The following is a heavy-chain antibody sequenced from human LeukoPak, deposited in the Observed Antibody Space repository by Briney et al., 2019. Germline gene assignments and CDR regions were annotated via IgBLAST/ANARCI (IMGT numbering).Heavy chain of an antibody. Sequence: GASVKVSCKASGYTFTSYGISWVRQAPGQGLEWMGWISAYNGNTNYAQKLQGRVTMTTDTSTSTAYMELRSLRSDDTAVYYCARAYYDSSLSAFDIWGQGTMVTVSS. D-gene: IGHD3-22*01. V-gene: IGHV1-18*01. CDR1: GYTFTSYG. CDR2: ISAYNGNT. CDR3: ARAYYDSSLSAFDI. J-gene: IGHJ3*02.